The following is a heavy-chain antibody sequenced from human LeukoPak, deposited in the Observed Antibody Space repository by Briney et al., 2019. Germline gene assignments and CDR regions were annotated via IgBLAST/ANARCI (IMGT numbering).Heavy chain of an antibody. J-gene: IGHJ6*02. Sequence: GGSLRFSCAASGFTFSSYGMHWVRQAPGKGLEWVAVIWYDGSNKYYADSVKGRFTISRDNSKNTLYLQMNSLRAEDTAVYYCARGWYYDILTGYYSPYYYYGMDVWGQGTTVTVSS. CDR3: ARGWYYDILTGYYSPYYYYGMDV. V-gene: IGHV3-33*01. CDR1: GFTFSSYG. D-gene: IGHD3-9*01. CDR2: IWYDGSNK.